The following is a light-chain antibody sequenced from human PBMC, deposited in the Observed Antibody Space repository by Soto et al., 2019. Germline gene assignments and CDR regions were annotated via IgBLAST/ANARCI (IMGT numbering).Light chain of an antibody. CDR3: QQYGSSRWT. J-gene: IGKJ1*01. V-gene: IGKV3-20*01. Sequence: EIVVPQSPGTLSLSPGERATISCRASQRVGSNSLAWYQQKPGQPPRLLIHDASRRATGIPDRFTGSGSGADFTLTISSLETEDVAVYYCQQYGSSRWTFGQGTKVEIK. CDR1: QRVGSNS. CDR2: DAS.